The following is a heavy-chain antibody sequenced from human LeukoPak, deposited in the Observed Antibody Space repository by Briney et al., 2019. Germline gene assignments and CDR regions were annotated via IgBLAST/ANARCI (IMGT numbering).Heavy chain of an antibody. D-gene: IGHD6-25*01. J-gene: IGHJ5*02. V-gene: IGHV4-39*07. CDR1: GGSISISSYY. Sequence: SETLSLTCTVSGGSISISSYYWGWIRQPPGKGLEGIGSIYYSGSTYYNPSLKSRVTISVDTSKNQFSLKLSSVTAADTAVYYCARDKDLAAQQMFDPWGQGTLVTVSS. CDR2: IYYSGST. CDR3: ARDKDLAAQQMFDP.